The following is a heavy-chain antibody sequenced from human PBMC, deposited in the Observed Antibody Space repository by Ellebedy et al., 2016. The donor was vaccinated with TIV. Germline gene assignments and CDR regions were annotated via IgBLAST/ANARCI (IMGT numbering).Heavy chain of an antibody. D-gene: IGHD3-10*01. CDR3: ASTWSGLWGYYYGLDV. J-gene: IGHJ6*02. V-gene: IGHV1-18*01. CDR1: GYTFNSHG. CDR2: ISAYNGNT. Sequence: ASVKVSCXASGYTFNSHGISWVRQAPGQGLEWMGWISAYNGNTNYAQKVQGRVTMTTDTSTSTAYMELRSLRSEDTAVYYCASTWSGLWGYYYGLDVWGQGTTVTVSS.